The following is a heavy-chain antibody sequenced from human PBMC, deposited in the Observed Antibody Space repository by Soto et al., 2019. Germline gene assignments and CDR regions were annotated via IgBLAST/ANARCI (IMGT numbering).Heavy chain of an antibody. CDR3: VRGGSNYAS. CDR1: GFTFSDSW. Sequence: EVQLVESGGGLVQPGGSLRLSCTASGFTFSDSWMTWVRQAPGKGLEWVARIKPDESEKKYADSVKGRFSISRDNAKNSMYLQMERLRGEDTAVYYCVRGGSNYASWGQGTIVSGSS. CDR2: IKPDESEK. D-gene: IGHD4-4*01. J-gene: IGHJ5*02. V-gene: IGHV3-7*01.